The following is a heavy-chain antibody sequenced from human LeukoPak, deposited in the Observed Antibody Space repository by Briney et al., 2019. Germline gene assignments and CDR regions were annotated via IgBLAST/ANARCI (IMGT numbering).Heavy chain of an antibody. CDR3: AKDQRMVERLGWFDP. Sequence: GGSLRLSCAASGFTFSDYYMSWIRQAPGKGLEWVSYISSSGSTIYYADSVKGRFTISRDNAKNSLYLQMNSLRAEDTAVYYCAKDQRMVERLGWFDPWGQGTLVTVSS. D-gene: IGHD1-1*01. CDR2: ISSSGSTI. J-gene: IGHJ5*02. V-gene: IGHV3-11*01. CDR1: GFTFSDYY.